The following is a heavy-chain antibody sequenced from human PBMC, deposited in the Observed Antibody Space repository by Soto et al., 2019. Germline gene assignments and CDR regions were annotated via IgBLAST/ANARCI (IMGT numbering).Heavy chain of an antibody. CDR2: ISPGDSHT. D-gene: IGHD3-10*01. V-gene: IGHV5-51*01. Sequence: GESLKISCKGSGYNFINYWIAWVRQMPGRGLEWMGIISPGDSHTKYSPSLQGQVTISADKSISTAYLQWSSLSAGDTAVYYCARELHGGSYGMDVWGQGTTVTVSS. J-gene: IGHJ6*02. CDR3: ARELHGGSYGMDV. CDR1: GYNFINYW.